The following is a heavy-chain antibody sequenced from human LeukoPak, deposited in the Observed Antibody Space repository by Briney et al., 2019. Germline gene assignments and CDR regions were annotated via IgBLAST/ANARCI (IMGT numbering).Heavy chain of an antibody. D-gene: IGHD6-6*01. J-gene: IGHJ4*02. V-gene: IGHV3-30*03. CDR3: ASETEPYSSSSAFDY. CDR1: GFTFSSYG. CDR2: ISYDGSNK. Sequence: GGSLRLSCAASGFTFSSYGMHWVRQAPGKGLEWVAVISYDGSNKYYADSVKGRFTISRDNSKNTLYLQMNSLRAEDTAVYYCASETEPYSSSSAFDYWGQGTLVTVSS.